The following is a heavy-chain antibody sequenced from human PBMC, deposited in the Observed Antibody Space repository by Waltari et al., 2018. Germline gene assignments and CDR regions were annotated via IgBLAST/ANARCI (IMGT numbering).Heavy chain of an antibody. J-gene: IGHJ1*01. V-gene: IGHV1-3*01. D-gene: IGHD4-17*01. CDR1: GYTFTSYA. Sequence: QVQLVQSGAEVKKPGASVKVSCKSSGYTFTSYAMHWVRQAPGQRLEWMGWINAGNGNTKYSQKFQGRVTITRDTSASTAYMELSSLRSEDTAVYYCARVSTVTTGFAYFQHWGQGTLVTVSS. CDR3: ARVSTVTTGFAYFQH. CDR2: INAGNGNT.